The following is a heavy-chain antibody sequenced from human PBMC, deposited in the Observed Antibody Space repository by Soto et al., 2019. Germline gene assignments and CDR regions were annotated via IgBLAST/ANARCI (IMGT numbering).Heavy chain of an antibody. V-gene: IGHV1-3*01. CDR1: GYTFTSYA. J-gene: IGHJ4*02. Sequence: ASVKVSCKASGYTFTSYAMHWVRQAPGQRLEWMGWINAGNGNTKYSQKFQGRVTITRDTSASTAYMELSSLRSEDSAVYYCARAVAVPADFDYWGQGTLVTSPQ. CDR3: ARAVAVPADFDY. D-gene: IGHD6-19*01. CDR2: INAGNGNT.